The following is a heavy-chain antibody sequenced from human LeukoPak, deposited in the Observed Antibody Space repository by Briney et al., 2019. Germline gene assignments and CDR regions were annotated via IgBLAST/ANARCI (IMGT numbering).Heavy chain of an antibody. V-gene: IGHV4-39*02. J-gene: IGHJ6*03. CDR2: ISYTGNT. Sequence: SETLPLTCSVSGGPISSSDYYWGWIRQPPGKGLEWIGRISYTGNTYYTPSLKSRVTISVDTSNNLFSLRLSSVTAGDTAVYYCARLTHSYYADSSGYYPYYYMDVWGKGTTVTVSS. CDR3: ARLTHSYYADSSGYYPYYYMDV. D-gene: IGHD3-22*01. CDR1: GGPISSSDYY.